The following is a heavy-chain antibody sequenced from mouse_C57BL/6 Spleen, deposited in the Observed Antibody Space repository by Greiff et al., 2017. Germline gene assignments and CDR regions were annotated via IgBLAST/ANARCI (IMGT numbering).Heavy chain of an antibody. D-gene: IGHD2-4*01. CDR1: GYTFTSYW. CDR2: IYPGSGST. V-gene: IGHV1-55*01. CDR3: ARSDYYDYGLGAY. J-gene: IGHJ3*01. Sequence: QVQLQQPGAELVKPGASVKMSCKASGYTFTSYWITWVKQRPGQGLEWIGDIYPGSGSTNYNEKFKSKATLTVDTSSSTAYMQLSSLTSEDSAVYYCARSDYYDYGLGAYWGQGTLVTVSA.